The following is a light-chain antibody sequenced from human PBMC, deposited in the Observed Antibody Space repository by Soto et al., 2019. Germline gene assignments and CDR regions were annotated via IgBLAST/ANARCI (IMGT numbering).Light chain of an antibody. CDR1: QSVSSY. CDR2: DAS. CDR3: QRRSNWR. J-gene: IGKJ5*01. Sequence: EIVLTQSPATLSLSPGERATLSCRASQSVSSYLAWYQQKPGQAPRLLIYDASNRATGIPARFSGSGSGTDFTLTISSLEPEDFAVYYCQRRSNWRFGQGTRLEIK. V-gene: IGKV3-11*01.